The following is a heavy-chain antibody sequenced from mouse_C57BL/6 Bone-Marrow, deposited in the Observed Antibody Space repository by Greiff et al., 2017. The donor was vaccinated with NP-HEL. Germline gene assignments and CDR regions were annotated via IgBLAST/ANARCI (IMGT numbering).Heavy chain of an antibody. V-gene: IGHV5-9*01. CDR1: GFTFSSYT. D-gene: IGHD1-1*01. CDR2: ISGGGGNT. J-gene: IGHJ3*01. CDR3: ARRYGSSYWFAY. Sequence: EVQLVESGGGLVKPGGSLKLSCAASGFTFSSYTMSWVRQTPEKRLEWVATISGGGGNTYYPDSVKGRFTISRDNAKNTLYLQMSSLRSEDTALYYCARRYGSSYWFAYWGQGTLVTVSA.